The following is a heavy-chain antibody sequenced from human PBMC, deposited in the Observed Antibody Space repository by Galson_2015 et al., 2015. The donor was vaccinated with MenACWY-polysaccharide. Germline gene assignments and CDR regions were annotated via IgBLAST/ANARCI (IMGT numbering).Heavy chain of an antibody. Sequence: SLRLSCAVSGFTFSSYAMSWVRQAPGKGLEWVSAISGSGGSTYYADSVKGRFTISRDNSKNTLYLQMNSLRAEDTAVYYCAKDRMLQSPTSDPPHFDYWGQGTLVTVSS. CDR2: ISGSGGST. V-gene: IGHV3-23*01. CDR1: GFTFSSYA. J-gene: IGHJ4*02. D-gene: IGHD4-11*01. CDR3: AKDRMLQSPTSDPPHFDY.